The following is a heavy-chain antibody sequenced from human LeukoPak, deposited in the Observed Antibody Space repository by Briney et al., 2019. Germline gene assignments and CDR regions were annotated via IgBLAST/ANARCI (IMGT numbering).Heavy chain of an antibody. Sequence: GGSLRLSCAASGFTFSSYAMSWVRQAPGKGLEWVSAISGSGGSTYYADSVKGRFTISRDNSKNTLYLQMNSLRAEDTAVYYCAKDGGWYSGGGGYFDYWGQGTLVTVSS. J-gene: IGHJ4*02. CDR3: AKDGGWYSGGGGYFDY. CDR1: GFTFSSYA. D-gene: IGHD6-19*01. V-gene: IGHV3-23*01. CDR2: ISGSGGST.